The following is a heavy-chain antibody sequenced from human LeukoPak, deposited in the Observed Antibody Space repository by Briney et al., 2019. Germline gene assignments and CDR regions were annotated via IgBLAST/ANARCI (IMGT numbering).Heavy chain of an antibody. CDR2: IYYSGST. V-gene: IGHV4-59*08. CDR3: GRAVQASLQPRFDP. Sequence: SETLSLTCTVSGESISGFYWNWIRQPPGKGLEWIGYIYYSGSTNYNPSLKSRVTISVDTSKNQFSLKLSSVTAADTAVYYCGRAVQASLQPRFDPWGQGTLVTVSS. J-gene: IGHJ5*02. D-gene: IGHD1-1*01. CDR1: GESISGFY.